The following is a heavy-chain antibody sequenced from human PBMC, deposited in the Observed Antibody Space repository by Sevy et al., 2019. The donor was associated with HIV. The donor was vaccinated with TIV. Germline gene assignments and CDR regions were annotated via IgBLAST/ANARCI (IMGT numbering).Heavy chain of an antibody. CDR2: IWYDGSHK. V-gene: IGHV3-33*01. Sequence: GEPLKISCVASGFTLSSHGMHWVRQAPGKGLEWVSLIWYDGSHKFYADSVKGRFTISRDNSKNTLYLQMNSLRAEDTAVYYCARTYDFWSTYYTGSYYYYGMDVWGQGTTVTVSS. D-gene: IGHD3-3*01. CDR1: GFTLSSHG. J-gene: IGHJ6*02. CDR3: ARTYDFWSTYYTGSYYYYGMDV.